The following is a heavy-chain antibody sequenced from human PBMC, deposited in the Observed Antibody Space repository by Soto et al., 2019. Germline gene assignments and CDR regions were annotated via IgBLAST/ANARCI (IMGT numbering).Heavy chain of an antibody. Sequence: EVQLLESGGGLAQPGGSLRLSCAASGFTFSSYAMSWVRQAPGGGLEWVSAVVGSGDGTFYANSVKGRFTVSRDNSKNTLYLQMNSLRAEDTAVYYCATEGAVAGVGYFQYWGQGTLVTVSS. CDR3: ATEGAVAGVGYFQY. D-gene: IGHD6-19*01. V-gene: IGHV3-23*01. J-gene: IGHJ1*01. CDR1: GFTFSSYA. CDR2: VVGSGDGT.